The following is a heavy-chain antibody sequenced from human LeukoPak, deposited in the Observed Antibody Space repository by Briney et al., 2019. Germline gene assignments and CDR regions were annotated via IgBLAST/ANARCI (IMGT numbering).Heavy chain of an antibody. V-gene: IGHV3-30*03. CDR1: GFTFSSYG. CDR2: ISYDGTNK. J-gene: IGHJ4*02. D-gene: IGHD3-10*01. Sequence: PGRSLRLSCAASGFTFSSYGMHWVRQAPGKGLEWVALISYDGTNKYYGDSVKGRFTISRDKSKNTLFLQMNSLRAEDTAVYYCARGSGAYFIYWGQGTPVTVSS. CDR3: ARGSGAYFIY.